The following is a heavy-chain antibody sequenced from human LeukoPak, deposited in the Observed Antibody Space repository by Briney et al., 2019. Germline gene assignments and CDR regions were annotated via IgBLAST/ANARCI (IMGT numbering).Heavy chain of an antibody. J-gene: IGHJ5*02. CDR2: IYYSGST. V-gene: IGHV4-30-4*08. CDR1: GGSISSGDYY. D-gene: IGHD4-17*01. Sequence: PSETLSLTCTVSGGSISSGDYYWSWIRQPPGKGLEWIGYIYYSGSTDYNPSLKSRVTISVDTSKNQFSLKLSSVTAADTAVYYCAREPDYGDYVRWFDPWGQGTLVTVSS. CDR3: AREPDYGDYVRWFDP.